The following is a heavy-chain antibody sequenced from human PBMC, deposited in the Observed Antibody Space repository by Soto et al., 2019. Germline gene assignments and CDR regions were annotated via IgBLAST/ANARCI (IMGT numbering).Heavy chain of an antibody. CDR2: ISSSSSTI. CDR1: GCAFSSYS. J-gene: IGHJ3*01. CDR3: AREERRPTDAFDF. V-gene: IGHV3-48*01. Sequence: QTGGSLRLCCAASGCAFSSYSMNCVRQAPGKGLEWVSYISSSSSTIYYADSVKGRFTISRDNAKNSLYLQMNSLRAEDTAVYYCAREERRPTDAFDFWGQGTIVPVSS. D-gene: IGHD1-1*01.